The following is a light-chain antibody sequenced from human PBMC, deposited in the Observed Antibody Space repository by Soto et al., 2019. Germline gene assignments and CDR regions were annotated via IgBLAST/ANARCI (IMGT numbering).Light chain of an antibody. CDR2: DAT. CDR1: QGIRND. V-gene: IGKV1-17*01. CDR3: LQHNNYPPIT. Sequence: DIQMTQSPSSLSASVGDRVTITCRASQGIRNDLAWYQQKPRKAPKRLIYDATSLQSGVPSRFSGSGSGTEFTLTISSLQPEDFATYYCLQHNNYPPITFGQGTRLEIK. J-gene: IGKJ5*01.